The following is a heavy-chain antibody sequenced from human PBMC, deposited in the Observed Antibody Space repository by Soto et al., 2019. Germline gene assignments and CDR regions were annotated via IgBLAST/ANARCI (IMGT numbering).Heavy chain of an antibody. V-gene: IGHV1-8*01. CDR2: MNPDSGNT. Sequence: QVQLVQSGAEVKKPGASVKVSCKASGYTFTNYDIHWVRQATGQGLEWMGWMNPDSGNTGQSKQXXGXITMTRDTSRSTAYMEMSSLRFEDTAVSYCARGRFRRTWFDPWGQGTLVTVSS. CDR3: ARGRFRRTWFDP. J-gene: IGHJ5*02. CDR1: GYTFTNYD. D-gene: IGHD3-16*01.